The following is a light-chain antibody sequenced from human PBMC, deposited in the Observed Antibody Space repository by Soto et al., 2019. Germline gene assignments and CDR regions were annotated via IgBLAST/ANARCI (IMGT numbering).Light chain of an antibody. J-gene: IGKJ4*01. V-gene: IGKV1-17*01. CDR3: LQHHGYPLT. CDR1: QGIRSD. CDR2: GAS. Sequence: DIQMTQSPSSLSASVGDRVTITCRASQGIRSDLNWYQQKPGKAPKRLIYGASSLQSGVPSRFSGSGSGTDFTLTISSLQPEDFATYYCLQHHGYPLTFGGGTKVEIK.